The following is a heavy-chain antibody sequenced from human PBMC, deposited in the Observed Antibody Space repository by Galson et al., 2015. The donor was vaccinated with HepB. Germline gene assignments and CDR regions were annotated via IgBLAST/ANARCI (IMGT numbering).Heavy chain of an antibody. CDR2: INWSGSST. J-gene: IGHJ5*02. D-gene: IGHD3-16*01. Sequence: SLRLSCAASGFTFDDYGMSWVRQAPGKGLEWIPNINWSGSSTSYADSVKGRFTISRDNAQNSLYLQMNSLRAEDTALYYCARCCDYVWGHNWFDPWGQGTLVSVSS. V-gene: IGHV3-20*04. CDR3: ARCCDYVWGHNWFDP. CDR1: GFTFDDYG.